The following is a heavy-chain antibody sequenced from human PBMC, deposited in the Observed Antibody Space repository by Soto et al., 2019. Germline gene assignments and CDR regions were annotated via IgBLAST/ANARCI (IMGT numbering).Heavy chain of an antibody. CDR3: VIYYDSWSGPPYDYYYYGMDV. Sequence: PGGSLRLSCSASGFTFSSYAMHWVRQAPGKGLEYVSAISSNGGSTYYADSVKGRFTISRDNSKNTLYLQMSSLRAEDTAVYYCVIYYDSWSGPPYDYYYYGMDVWGQGTTVTVSS. V-gene: IGHV3-64D*08. D-gene: IGHD3-3*01. CDR1: GFTFSSYA. J-gene: IGHJ6*02. CDR2: ISSNGGST.